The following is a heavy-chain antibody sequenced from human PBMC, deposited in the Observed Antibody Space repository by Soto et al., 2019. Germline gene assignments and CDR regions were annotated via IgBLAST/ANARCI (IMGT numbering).Heavy chain of an antibody. Sequence: PSETLSLTCTVSGGSVSSNNYYWGWIRQSPGKGLEWMGSILQSGGTYNKPSLKSRITMSVYTSKNQFSLSLTSVTAADTAVYYCARQIRQLWPNFDFWGQGTLVTVS. V-gene: IGHV4-39*01. CDR2: ILQSGGT. D-gene: IGHD5-18*01. CDR3: ARQIRQLWPNFDF. J-gene: IGHJ4*02. CDR1: GGSVSSNNYY.